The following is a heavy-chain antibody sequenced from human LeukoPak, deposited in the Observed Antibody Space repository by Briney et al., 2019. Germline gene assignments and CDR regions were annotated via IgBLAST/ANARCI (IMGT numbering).Heavy chain of an antibody. CDR1: GFTFSSYA. Sequence: GGSLRLSCAASGFTFSSYAMHWVRQAPGKGLEWVAVIWYDGSNKYYADSVKGRFTISRDNSKNTLYLQMNSLRAEDTAVYYCARSPPADYSSSWYFPSVYYFDYWGQGTLVTVSS. CDR2: IWYDGSNK. J-gene: IGHJ4*02. V-gene: IGHV3-33*08. D-gene: IGHD6-13*01. CDR3: ARSPPADYSSSWYFPSVYYFDY.